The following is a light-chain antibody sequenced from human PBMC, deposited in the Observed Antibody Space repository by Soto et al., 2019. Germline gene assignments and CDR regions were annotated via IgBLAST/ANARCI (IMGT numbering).Light chain of an antibody. V-gene: IGKV3-20*01. CDR1: QSVSSSY. CDR2: GAS. Sequence: EIVLTQSPGTLSLSPGERATLSCRASQSVSSSYLAWYQQKPGQAPRLLIYGASSRATGIPDRFSGSGSGTDFTLTICRLVPEDVAVYYCQQCYGSPTLTCGGGTKLEIK. J-gene: IGKJ4*01. CDR3: QQCYGSPTLT.